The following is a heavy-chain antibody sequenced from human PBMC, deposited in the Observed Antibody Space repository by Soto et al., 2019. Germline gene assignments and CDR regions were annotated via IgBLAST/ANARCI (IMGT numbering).Heavy chain of an antibody. CDR1: GFTFSSYG. CDR3: ARGYGSGNPYYMDV. V-gene: IGHV3-33*01. D-gene: IGHD3-10*01. Sequence: QVQLVESGGGVVQPGRSLRLSCAASGFTFSSYGMHWVRQAPGKGLEWVAVIWYDGSNKYYADSVKGRFTISRDNSKNTLYLQMNSLRAEDSAVYHCARGYGSGNPYYMDVWGKGTTVTVSS. CDR2: IWYDGSNK. J-gene: IGHJ6*03.